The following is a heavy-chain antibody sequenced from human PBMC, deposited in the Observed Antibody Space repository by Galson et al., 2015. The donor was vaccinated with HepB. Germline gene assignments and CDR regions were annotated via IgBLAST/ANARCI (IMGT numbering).Heavy chain of an antibody. CDR2: INHSGST. J-gene: IGHJ5*02. D-gene: IGHD3-10*01. V-gene: IGHV4-34*01. CDR3: ARDFYGSGSYYVSGRAWFDP. Sequence: SEPLSLTCAVYGGSFSGYYWSWIRQPPGKGLEWIGEINHSGSTNYNPSLKSRVTISVDTSKNQFSLKLSSVTAADTAVYYCARDFYGSGSYYVSGRAWFDPWGQGTLVTVSS. CDR1: GGSFSGYY.